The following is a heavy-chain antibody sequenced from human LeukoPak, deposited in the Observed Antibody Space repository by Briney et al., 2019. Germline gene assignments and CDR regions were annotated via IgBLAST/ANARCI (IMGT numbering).Heavy chain of an antibody. J-gene: IGHJ4*02. CDR1: GGSISSHY. V-gene: IGHV4-59*11. CDR2: IYYSGST. D-gene: IGHD1-26*01. Sequence: SETLSLTCTVSGGSISSHYWSWIRQPPGKGLEWIGYIYYSGSTNYNPSLKSRVTISVDTSKNQFSLKLSSVTAADTAVYYCARVSLGARSFDYWGQGTLVTVSS. CDR3: ARVSLGARSFDY.